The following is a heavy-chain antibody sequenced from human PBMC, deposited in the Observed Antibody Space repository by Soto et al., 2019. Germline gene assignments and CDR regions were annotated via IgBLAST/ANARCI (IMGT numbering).Heavy chain of an antibody. CDR3: ARGASVFGVVINYYYYYGMDV. CDR2: IYYSGST. D-gene: IGHD3-3*01. Sequence: SETLSLTXTVSGGSISSYYWSWIRQPPGKGLEWIGYIYYSGSTNYNPSLKSRVTISVDTSKNQFSLKLSSVTAADTAVYYCARGASVFGVVINYYYYYGMDVWGQGTTVTVSS. J-gene: IGHJ6*02. CDR1: GGSISSYY. V-gene: IGHV4-59*01.